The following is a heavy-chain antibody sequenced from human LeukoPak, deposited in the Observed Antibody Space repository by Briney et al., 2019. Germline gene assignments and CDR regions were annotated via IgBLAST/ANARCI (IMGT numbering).Heavy chain of an antibody. CDR3: ARDCYYGSGSCLDY. CDR1: GFTFSSYG. J-gene: IGHJ4*02. CDR2: IWYDGSNK. D-gene: IGHD3-10*01. V-gene: IGHV3-33*01. Sequence: GGSLRLSCAASGFTFSSYGMHWVRQAPGKGLVWVAVIWYDGSNKYYADSVKGRFTISRDNSKNTLYLQMNSLRAEDTAVYYCARDCYYGSGSCLDYWGQGTLVTVSS.